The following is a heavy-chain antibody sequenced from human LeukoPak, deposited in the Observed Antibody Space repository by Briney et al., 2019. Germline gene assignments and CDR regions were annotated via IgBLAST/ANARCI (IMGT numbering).Heavy chain of an antibody. V-gene: IGHV4-59*08. CDR2: IYYSGST. CDR1: GGSISSYY. Sequence: SETLSLTCTVSGGSISSYYWSWIRQPPGKGLEWIGYIYYSGSTNYNPSLKSRVTTSVDTSKNQFSLKLSSVTAADTAVYYCAGIAYSSSRYARDYWGQGTLVTVSS. D-gene: IGHD6-13*01. CDR3: AGIAYSSSRYARDY. J-gene: IGHJ4*02.